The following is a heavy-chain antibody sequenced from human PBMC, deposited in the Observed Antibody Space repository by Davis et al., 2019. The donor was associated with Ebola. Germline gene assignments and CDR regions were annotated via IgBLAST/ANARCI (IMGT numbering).Heavy chain of an antibody. Sequence: GGSLRLSCTTSGFTFSTYAMSWVRQAPGKGLEWVSGIGGSDGSTYYADSVKGRFTISRDDSKNTAYLQMNSLKTEDTAVYYCTHSMTTSDYWGQGTLVTVSS. CDR3: THSMTTSDY. CDR1: GFTFSTYA. D-gene: IGHD4-11*01. V-gene: IGHV3-23*01. J-gene: IGHJ4*02. CDR2: IGGSDGST.